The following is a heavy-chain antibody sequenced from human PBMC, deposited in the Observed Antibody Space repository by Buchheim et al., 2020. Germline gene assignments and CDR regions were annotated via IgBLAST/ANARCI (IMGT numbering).Heavy chain of an antibody. D-gene: IGHD6-19*01. Sequence: EVQLLESGGGLVQPGGSLRLSCVASGFTFSSYVMSWVRQAPGKGLEWVSSISDSGGSTYYADSVKGRFTISRANSKNTLYLQMNSLRAEDTAVYYCAKAVDSGSWCPGYWGQGTL. V-gene: IGHV3-23*01. J-gene: IGHJ4*02. CDR3: AKAVDSGSWCPGY. CDR2: ISDSGGST. CDR1: GFTFSSYV.